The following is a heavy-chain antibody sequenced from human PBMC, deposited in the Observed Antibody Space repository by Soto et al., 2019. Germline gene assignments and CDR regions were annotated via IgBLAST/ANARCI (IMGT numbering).Heavy chain of an antibody. D-gene: IGHD2-15*01. J-gene: IGHJ3*01. CDR1: GFFISSGNY. Sequence: SETLSLTCAVSGFFISSGNYWGWIRKPPGKGLEWIGSIFHGGNTYYNPSLKSRVIISVDMSKNQFSLKLNSVTAADTAVYHCARARWYDASDVWGQGTVVTVSS. CDR2: IFHGGNT. CDR3: ARARWYDASDV. V-gene: IGHV4-38-2*01.